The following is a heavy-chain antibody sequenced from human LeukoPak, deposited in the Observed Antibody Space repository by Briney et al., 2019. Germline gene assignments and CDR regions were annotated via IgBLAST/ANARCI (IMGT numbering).Heavy chain of an antibody. CDR2: IYPGDSDT. CDR1: GYSFTSYW. CDR3: ASRRGYSGYWFDP. J-gene: IGHJ5*02. Sequence: PGESLKISCKGSGYSFTSYWIGWVRQMPGKGLEWMGIIYPGDSDTRDSPSFQGRVTISADKSISTAYLQWSSLKASDTAMYYLASRRGYSGYWFDPWGQGTLVTVSS. V-gene: IGHV5-51*01. D-gene: IGHD5-12*01.